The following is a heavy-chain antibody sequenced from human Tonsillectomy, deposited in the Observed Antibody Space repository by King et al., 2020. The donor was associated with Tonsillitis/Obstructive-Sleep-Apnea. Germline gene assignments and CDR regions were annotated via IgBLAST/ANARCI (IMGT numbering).Heavy chain of an antibody. CDR1: GFTFSSYA. D-gene: IGHD3-10*01. CDR2: ISYDGSNK. CDR3: AKTYYYGSGRYLDAFDL. V-gene: IGHV3-30*04. J-gene: IGHJ3*01. Sequence: QLVQSGGGVVQPGRSLKLSCAASGFTFSSYAMHWVRQAPGKGLEWVAVISYDGSNKYYADSVKGRFTISRDNSKSTLYLQMNSLRAEDTAVYYCAKTYYYGSGRYLDAFDLWGKGTMVTVSS.